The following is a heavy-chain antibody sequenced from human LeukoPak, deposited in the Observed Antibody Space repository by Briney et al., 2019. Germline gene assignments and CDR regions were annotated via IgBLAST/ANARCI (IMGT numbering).Heavy chain of an antibody. CDR3: SSEIGRRGYYDFPNF. Sequence: PGGSLRLSCAASGFNFITYGIHWVRQAPGKGLEWVAFISYDGNSQYSSDSVKGRFIISRDNSKNILYLQMNSLRAEDTAVYYCSSEIGRRGYYDFPNFWGQGTLVTVSS. D-gene: IGHD3-22*01. V-gene: IGHV3-30*03. CDR2: ISYDGNSQ. CDR1: GFNFITYG. J-gene: IGHJ4*02.